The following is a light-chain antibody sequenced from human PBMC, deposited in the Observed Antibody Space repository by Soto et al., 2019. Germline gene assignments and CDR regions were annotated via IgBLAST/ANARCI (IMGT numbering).Light chain of an antibody. V-gene: IGKV3-15*01. CDR1: QSLKTAGQTFSDY. CDR2: GAS. CDR3: QQYEQWPLT. Sequence: EIVMTQSPATLSVSPGERATLSCRASQSLKTAGQTFSDYLAWYQQKHGQAPRLLISGASTMATGVPARFSGRGSGTEFTVNISSLQSEDGAVYYCQQYEQWPLTFGGGTNVEIK. J-gene: IGKJ4*02.